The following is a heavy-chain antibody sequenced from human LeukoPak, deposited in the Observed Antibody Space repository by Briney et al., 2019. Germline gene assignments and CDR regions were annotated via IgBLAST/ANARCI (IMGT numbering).Heavy chain of an antibody. D-gene: IGHD2-2*02. CDR2: INPNSGGT. CDR3: ASYCSSTSCYKDYYMDV. J-gene: IGHJ6*03. V-gene: IGHV1-2*02. CDR1: GYAFTGYY. Sequence: ASVKVSCKASGYAFTGYYMHWVRQAPGQGLEWMGWINPNSGGTNYAQKFQGRVTMTRDTSISTAYMELSRLRSDDTAVYYCASYCSSTSCYKDYYMDVWGKGTTVTVSS.